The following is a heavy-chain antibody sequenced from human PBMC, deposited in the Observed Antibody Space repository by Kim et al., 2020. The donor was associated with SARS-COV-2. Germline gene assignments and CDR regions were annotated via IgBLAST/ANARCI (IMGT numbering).Heavy chain of an antibody. J-gene: IGHJ4*02. Sequence: SSSYIYYADSVKGRFTISRDNAKNSLYLQMNSLRAEDTAVYYCAKTPGDYWGQGTLVTVSS. CDR3: AKTPGDY. V-gene: IGHV3-21*01. CDR2: SSSYI.